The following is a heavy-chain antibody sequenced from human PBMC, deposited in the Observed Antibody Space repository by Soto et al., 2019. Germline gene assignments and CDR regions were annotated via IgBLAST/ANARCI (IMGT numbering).Heavy chain of an antibody. CDR2: IFPGDSDT. CDR3: ARQRNAYYGMAV. V-gene: IGHV5-51*01. Sequence: GESLKISCKASGYNFTNHWIVWVRQMPGKGMEWMGVIFPGDSDTRYSPSFQGEVTISADKSSSTAFLQLGSLEASDSAMYDCARQRNAYYGMAVWGQGTTVSVS. CDR1: GYNFTNHW. J-gene: IGHJ6*02.